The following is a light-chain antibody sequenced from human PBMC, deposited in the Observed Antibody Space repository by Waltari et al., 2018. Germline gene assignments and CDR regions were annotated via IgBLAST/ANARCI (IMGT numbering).Light chain of an antibody. CDR1: QSVSTTY. Sequence: EIVLTQSPGTLSLSPGESATLPCRASQSVSTTYLTWYQHKPGQAPRLLIYDASSRATGIPDRFSGNGSGTDFTLTINSLEPEDFAVYYCQQSAGSPYTFGQGTKLEVK. CDR3: QQSAGSPYT. CDR2: DAS. V-gene: IGKV3-20*01. J-gene: IGKJ2*01.